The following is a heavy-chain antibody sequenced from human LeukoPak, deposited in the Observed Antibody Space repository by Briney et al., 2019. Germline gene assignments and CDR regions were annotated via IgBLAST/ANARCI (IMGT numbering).Heavy chain of an antibody. Sequence: SETLSLTCAVYGGSFSGYYWSWVRQPPGKGLEWIGEINHSGSTNYNPSLKSRVTISVDTSKNQFSLKLSSVTAADTAVYYCASLGRYYDYVWGSYRPRPTFDYWGQGTLVTVSS. CDR1: GGSFSGYY. CDR3: ASLGRYYDYVWGSYRPRPTFDY. CDR2: INHSGST. J-gene: IGHJ4*02. V-gene: IGHV4-34*01. D-gene: IGHD3-16*02.